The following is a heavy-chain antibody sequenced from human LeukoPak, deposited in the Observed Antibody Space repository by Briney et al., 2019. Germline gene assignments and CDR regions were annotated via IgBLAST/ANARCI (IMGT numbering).Heavy chain of an antibody. CDR3: ARGLNSGPTY. CDR1: GYTFTSYD. V-gene: IGHV1-8*01. J-gene: IGHJ4*02. D-gene: IGHD6-25*01. CDR2: MNPNSGNT. Sequence: ASVKVSCKASGYTFTSYDINWMRQPTGQGLEWMGWMNPNSGNTGYAQKSQGRVTMTRNTSISTAYMELSSLRSEETGVYYCARGLNSGPTYWGQGTLVTVSS.